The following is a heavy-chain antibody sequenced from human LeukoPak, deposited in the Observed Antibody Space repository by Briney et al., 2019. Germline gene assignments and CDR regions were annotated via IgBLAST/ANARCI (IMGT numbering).Heavy chain of an antibody. CDR3: ARVPVRAAAGY. CDR1: GGSISSYY. CDR2: IYHSGST. V-gene: IGHV4-38-2*02. D-gene: IGHD6-13*01. J-gene: IGHJ4*02. Sequence: SETLSLTCTVSGGSISSYYWGWIRQPPGKGLEWIGSIYHSGSTYYNPSLKSRVTISVDTSKNQFSLKLSSVTAADTAVYYCARVPVRAAAGYWGQGTLVTVSS.